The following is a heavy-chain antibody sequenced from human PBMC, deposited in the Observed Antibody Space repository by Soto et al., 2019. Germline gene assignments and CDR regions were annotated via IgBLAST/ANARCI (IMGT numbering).Heavy chain of an antibody. CDR1: GGSISSGGYY. Sequence: QVQLQESGPGLVKPSQTLSLTCTVSGGSISSGGYYWSWIRQHPGKGLEWIGYIYYSGSTYYNPSLKSLVTISVDTSKNQFSLKLSSVTAADTAVYYYARWRLGTTVVTPADYWGQGTLVTVSS. CDR2: IYYSGST. D-gene: IGHD4-17*01. CDR3: ARWRLGTTVVTPADY. V-gene: IGHV4-31*01. J-gene: IGHJ4*02.